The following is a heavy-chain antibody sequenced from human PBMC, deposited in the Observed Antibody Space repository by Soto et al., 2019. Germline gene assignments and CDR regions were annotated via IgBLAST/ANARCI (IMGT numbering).Heavy chain of an antibody. V-gene: IGHV4-4*02. D-gene: IGHD6-25*01. CDR3: ARVQRGEYYYHGMDV. CDR1: GGSISGTYW. J-gene: IGHJ6*02. Sequence: QVQLQESGPGLVKASGTLSLICAVSGGSISGTYWWTWVRQPPGKGLEWIGEFSHSGRTTYNPSRNSRVTISVDKSKNQFSLNMRSVTAADTAVYYCARVQRGEYYYHGMDVWGQGTTVTVAS. CDR2: FSHSGRT.